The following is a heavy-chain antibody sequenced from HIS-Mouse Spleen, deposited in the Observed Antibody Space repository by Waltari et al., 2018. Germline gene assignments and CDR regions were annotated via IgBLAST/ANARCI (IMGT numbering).Heavy chain of an antibody. D-gene: IGHD2-8*01. CDR2: IYSVGST. CDR1: GFTVSSSY. J-gene: IGHJ3*02. V-gene: IGHV3-53*01. CDR3: ARDSTNRAFDI. Sequence: EVQLVESGGGLIQPGGSLRLSCAASGFTVSSSYMRWVRQAAGKGVEWVSFIYSVGSTYYADSVKGRFTISRDNSKNTLYLQMNSLRAEDTAVYYCARDSTNRAFDIWGQGTMVTVSS.